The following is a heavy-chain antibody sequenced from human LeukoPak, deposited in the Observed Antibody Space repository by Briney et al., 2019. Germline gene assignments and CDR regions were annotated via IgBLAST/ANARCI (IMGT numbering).Heavy chain of an antibody. CDR3: AKGSDYPDN. J-gene: IGHJ4*02. V-gene: IGHV3-30*18. CDR1: GFTFSSYG. Sequence: GGSLRLSCAASGFTFSSYGMHWVRQAPGKGLEWVAVISYDGSNKYYADSVKGRFTISRDNSKNTLYLQMNSLRAEDTCVYYCAKGSDYPDNWGQGTLVTVYS. CDR2: ISYDGSNK.